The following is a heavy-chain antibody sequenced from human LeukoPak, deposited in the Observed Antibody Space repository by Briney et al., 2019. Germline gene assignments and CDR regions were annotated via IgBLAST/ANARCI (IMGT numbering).Heavy chain of an antibody. V-gene: IGHV4-61*02. J-gene: IGHJ6*03. CDR1: GGSISSGSYY. CDR2: IYTSGST. D-gene: IGHD3-3*01. Sequence: SETLSLTCTVSGGSISSGSYYWSWIRQPAGKGLEWIGRIYTSGSTNYNPSLKSRVTISVDTSKNQFSLKLSSVTAADTAVYYCARSWSGYFTHMDVWGKGTTVTVS. CDR3: ARSWSGYFTHMDV.